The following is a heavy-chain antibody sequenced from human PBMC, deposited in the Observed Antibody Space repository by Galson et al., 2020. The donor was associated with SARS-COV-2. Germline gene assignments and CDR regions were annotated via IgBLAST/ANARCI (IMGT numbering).Heavy chain of an antibody. CDR2: FDPEDGET. CDR3: ATGLAVAGTALAYYYYYGMDV. D-gene: IGHD6-19*01. CDR1: GYTLTELS. V-gene: IGHV1-24*01. Sequence: GESLKISCKVSGYTLTELSMHWVRQAPGKGLEWMGGFDPEDGETIYAQKFQGRVTMTEDTSTDTAYMELSSLRSEDTAMYYCATGLAVAGTALAYYYYYGMDVWGQGTTVTVSS. J-gene: IGHJ6*02.